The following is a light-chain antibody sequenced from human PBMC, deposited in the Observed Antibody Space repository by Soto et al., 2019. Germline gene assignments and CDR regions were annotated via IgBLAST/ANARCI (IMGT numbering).Light chain of an antibody. CDR1: QGISSY. V-gene: IGKV1-8*01. CDR2: AAS. Sequence: AMRMTQSPSSFSASTGDRVTITCRASQGISSYLAWYQQKPGKAPKLLIYAASTLQSGVPSRFSGSGSGTDFTHTISCLQSEDFATYYCQQYYSYPLTFGGGTKVDIK. CDR3: QQYYSYPLT. J-gene: IGKJ4*01.